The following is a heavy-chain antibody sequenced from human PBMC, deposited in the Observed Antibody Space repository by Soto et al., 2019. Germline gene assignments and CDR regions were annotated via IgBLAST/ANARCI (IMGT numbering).Heavy chain of an antibody. V-gene: IGHV1-69*13. J-gene: IGHJ6*02. D-gene: IGHD1-1*01. CDR1: GGTFSSYA. CDR2: IIPIFGTA. Sequence: SVKVSCKASGGTFSSYAISWVRQAPGQGLEWMGGIIPIFGTANYAQKFQGRVTITADESTSTAYMELSSLRSEDTVVYYCARVGTVYLYYYYGMDVWGQGTTVTVSS. CDR3: ARVGTVYLYYYYGMDV.